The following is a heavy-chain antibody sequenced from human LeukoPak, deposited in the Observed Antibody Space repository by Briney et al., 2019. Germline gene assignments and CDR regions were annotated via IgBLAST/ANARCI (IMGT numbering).Heavy chain of an antibody. J-gene: IGHJ6*03. V-gene: IGHV1-8*02. D-gene: IGHD4-17*01. Sequence: GASVKVSCKASGYTFTSYGISWVRQATGQGLEWMGWMNPYRGNTGYEQRFQGRVTITRDTSINTAYMELSNLTSDDTAVYYCARGHYDDQYYYYMDVWGEGTTVTVSS. CDR3: ARGHYDDQYYYYMDV. CDR2: MNPYRGNT. CDR1: GYTFTSYG.